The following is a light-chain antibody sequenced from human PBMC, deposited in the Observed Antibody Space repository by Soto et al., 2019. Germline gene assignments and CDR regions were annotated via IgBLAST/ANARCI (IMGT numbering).Light chain of an antibody. CDR3: LQDYNYPFT. Sequence: VLMTQSPSFLSASIGDRVTITCQASQAIRNDLGWFQQKPGKAPKLLIFAASTLQSGVPSRFSGSGSGTDFTLTISSLQPEDFATYFCLQDYNYPFTFGPGTKVDIK. CDR2: AAS. J-gene: IGKJ3*01. CDR1: QAIRND. V-gene: IGKV1-6*01.